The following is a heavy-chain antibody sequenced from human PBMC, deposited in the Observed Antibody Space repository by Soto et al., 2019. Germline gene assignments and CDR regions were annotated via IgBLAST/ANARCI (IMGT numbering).Heavy chain of an antibody. CDR1: GFTFSSYW. J-gene: IGHJ6*03. Sequence: PGGSLRLSCAASGFTFSSYWMSWVRQAPGKGLEWVANIKQDGSEKYYVDSVKGRFTISRDNAKNSLYLQMNSLRAEDTAVYYCAKVAAQPMGYYYYYMDVWGKGTTVTVSS. CDR3: AKVAAQPMGYYYYYMDV. D-gene: IGHD6-6*01. V-gene: IGHV3-7*01. CDR2: IKQDGSEK.